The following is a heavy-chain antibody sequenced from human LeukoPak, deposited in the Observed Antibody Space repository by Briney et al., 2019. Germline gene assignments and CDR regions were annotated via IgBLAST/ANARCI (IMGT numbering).Heavy chain of an antibody. CDR3: ARGIGYCSSTSCRNYYYYGMDV. CDR2: IYYSGST. V-gene: IGHV4-59*01. CDR1: GGSISSYY. Sequence: SETLSLTCTVPGGSISSYYWSWIRQPPGKGLEWIGYIYYSGSTNYNPSLKSRVTISVDTSKNQFSLKLSSVTAADTAVYYCARGIGYCSSTSCRNYYYYGMDVWGQGTTVTVSS. J-gene: IGHJ6*02. D-gene: IGHD2-2*01.